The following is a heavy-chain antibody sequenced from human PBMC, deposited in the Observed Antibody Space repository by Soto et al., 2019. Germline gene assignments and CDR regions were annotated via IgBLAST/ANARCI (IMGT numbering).Heavy chain of an antibody. CDR2: MNPGSGDT. D-gene: IGHD3-16*01. CDR3: ARMATFGSLNWFDP. V-gene: IGHV1-8*01. CDR1: VGSVTNND. Sequence: GASVTVACKSCVGSVTNNDVSGVLQATGQGLEWMGWMNPGSGDTGYAQKFQGRVTMTRDISIATAYLELSSLRSDDTAIYYCARMATFGSLNWFDPWGQGTLVTVSS. J-gene: IGHJ5*02.